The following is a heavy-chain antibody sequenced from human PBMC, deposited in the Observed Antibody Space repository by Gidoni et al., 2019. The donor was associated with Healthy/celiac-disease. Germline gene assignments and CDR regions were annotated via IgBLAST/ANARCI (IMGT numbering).Heavy chain of an antibody. CDR3: AKARGVDTAMVHFDY. D-gene: IGHD5-18*01. J-gene: IGHJ4*02. V-gene: IGHV3-23*01. Sequence: EVQLLESGGGLVQPGGSLRLSCAASGLTFSSDAMSWVRQAPGKGLEWVSAISGSGGSTYYADSVKGRFTISRDNSKNTLYLQMNSLRAEDTAVYYCAKARGVDTAMVHFDYWGQGTLVTVSS. CDR1: GLTFSSDA. CDR2: ISGSGGST.